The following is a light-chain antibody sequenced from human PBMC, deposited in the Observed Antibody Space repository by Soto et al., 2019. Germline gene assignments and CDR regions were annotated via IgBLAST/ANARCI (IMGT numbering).Light chain of an antibody. CDR1: QSISSY. V-gene: IGKV1-5*01. Sequence: DLQTTQAPSSLSASVGDRVTITCRASQSISSYLNWYQQKPGKAPKLLIYDASNLESGVPSRFSGSGSGTEFTLTISSLQPDDFATYYCQQYNSYPITFGQGTRLEIK. CDR3: QQYNSYPIT. J-gene: IGKJ5*01. CDR2: DAS.